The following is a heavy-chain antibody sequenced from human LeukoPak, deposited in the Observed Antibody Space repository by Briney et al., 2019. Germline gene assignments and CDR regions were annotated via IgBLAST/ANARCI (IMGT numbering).Heavy chain of an antibody. Sequence: ASVKVSCKASGYTFTSYDINWVRQATGQGLEWMGWMNPNSSNTGYAQKFQGRVTMTRNTSISTAYMELSSPRSEDTAVYYCARGRGYCSSTSCYETLDYWGQGTLVTVSS. V-gene: IGHV1-8*01. CDR1: GYTFTSYD. CDR2: MNPNSSNT. D-gene: IGHD2-2*01. CDR3: ARGRGYCSSTSCYETLDY. J-gene: IGHJ4*02.